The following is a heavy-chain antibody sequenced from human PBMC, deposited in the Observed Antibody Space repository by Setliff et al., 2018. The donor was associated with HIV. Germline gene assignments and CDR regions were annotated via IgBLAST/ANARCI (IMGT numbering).Heavy chain of an antibody. CDR3: ARGLGEMGTKIGNYFDY. V-gene: IGHV4-34*01. CDR2: INHSRTT. Sequence: SETLSLTCAVYGGSLSGYYWSWLRQPPGKGLEWLGEINHSRTTNYNASLNRRVTITVDTSKTQFSLKLGSVTAADTAMYYCARGLGEMGTKIGNYFDYWGQGTLVTVTS. CDR1: GGSLSGYY. D-gene: IGHD1-1*01. J-gene: IGHJ4*02.